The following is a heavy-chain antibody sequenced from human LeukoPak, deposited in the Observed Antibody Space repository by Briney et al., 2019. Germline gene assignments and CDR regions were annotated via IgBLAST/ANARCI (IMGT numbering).Heavy chain of an antibody. CDR2: INPSGGST. Sequence: ASVTVSFKASGYTFTSYYMHWVRQAPGQGLEWMGIINPSGGSTGYAQKFQGRVTMTRDMSTSTVYMELSSLRSEDTAVYYCARAPSSGYSDNWFDPWGQGTLVTVSS. J-gene: IGHJ5*02. D-gene: IGHD3-22*01. CDR3: ARAPSSGYSDNWFDP. V-gene: IGHV1-46*01. CDR1: GYTFTSYY.